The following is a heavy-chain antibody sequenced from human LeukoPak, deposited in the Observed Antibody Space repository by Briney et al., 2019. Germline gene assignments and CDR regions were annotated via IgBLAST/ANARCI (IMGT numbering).Heavy chain of an antibody. Sequence: GESLKISCKGSGYSFTSYWIGWVRQMAGKGLGWMGIIYPGDSDTRYSPSFQGQVIISADKSISTAYLQWSSLKASDTAMYYCARRINAMFYFDYWGQGTLVTVSS. D-gene: IGHD1-14*01. CDR2: IYPGDSDT. J-gene: IGHJ4*02. CDR3: ARRINAMFYFDY. V-gene: IGHV5-51*01. CDR1: GYSFTSYW.